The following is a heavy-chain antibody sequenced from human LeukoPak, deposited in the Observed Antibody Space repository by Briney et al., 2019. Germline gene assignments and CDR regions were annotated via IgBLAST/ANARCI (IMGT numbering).Heavy chain of an antibody. J-gene: IGHJ4*02. V-gene: IGHV3-20*04. CDR2: INWNGGST. Sequence: PGGSLRLSCAASGFTFDDYGMSWVRQAPGKGLEWVSGINWNGGSTGYADSVKGRFTISRDNAKNSLYLQMNSLRAEDTALYYCARGGGYCSSTSCYAFDYWGQGTLVTVSS. D-gene: IGHD2-2*01. CDR3: ARGGGYCSSTSCYAFDY. CDR1: GFTFDDYG.